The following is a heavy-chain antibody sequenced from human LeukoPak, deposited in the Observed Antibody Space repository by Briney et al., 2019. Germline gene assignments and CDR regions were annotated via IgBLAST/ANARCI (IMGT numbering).Heavy chain of an antibody. V-gene: IGHV3-21*01. J-gene: IGHJ1*01. D-gene: IGHD3-10*01. Sequence: KPGGSLRLSCAASGFTFSSYSMTWVRQAPGRGLEWVPSISTTSTYIYYADSVKGRFTISRDNAKNSLYLQMNSLRAEDTAVYYCTTSWPKVREGDQWGQGTLVTVS. CDR2: ISTTSTYI. CDR1: GFTFSSYS. CDR3: TTSWPKVREGDQ.